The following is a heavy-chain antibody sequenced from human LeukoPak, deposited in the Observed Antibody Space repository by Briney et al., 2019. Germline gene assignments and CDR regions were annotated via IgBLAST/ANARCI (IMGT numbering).Heavy chain of an antibody. Sequence: SQTLSLTCAISGDSVSSNSAAWNWVRQPPSRGLEWLGRTYYRSKWYNDYAVSVRRRITINPDTSKNQFSLQLNSVTPEDTAVYYCARDGMVYCGGDCYSLRFDPWGQGILVTVSS. CDR2: TYYRSKWYN. CDR1: GDSVSSNSAA. V-gene: IGHV6-1*01. CDR3: ARDGMVYCGGDCYSLRFDP. J-gene: IGHJ5*02. D-gene: IGHD2-21*02.